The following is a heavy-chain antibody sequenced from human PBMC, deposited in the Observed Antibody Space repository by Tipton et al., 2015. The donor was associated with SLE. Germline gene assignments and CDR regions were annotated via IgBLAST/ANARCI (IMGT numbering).Heavy chain of an antibody. J-gene: IGHJ6*03. D-gene: IGHD3-16*01. CDR2: RKQDGSEK. CDR3: ARWGVVGQKVRYYYYYMDV. CDR1: GFTVSSYW. Sequence: SLRLSCAASGFTVSSYWMSWVRQAPGKGLEWVAKRKQDGSEKYYVDSVKGRFTISRDNAKNSLYLQMNSLRAEDTAVYYCARWGVVGQKVRYYYYYMDVWGKGTTITVSS. V-gene: IGHV3-7*01.